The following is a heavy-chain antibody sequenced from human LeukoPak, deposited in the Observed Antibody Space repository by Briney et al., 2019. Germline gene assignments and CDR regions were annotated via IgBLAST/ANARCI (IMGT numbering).Heavy chain of an antibody. J-gene: IGHJ4*02. Sequence: ASVKVSCKASGYTFTSYGISWVRHAPGQGLEWMGWISAYNGNTNYAQKLQGRVTMTTDTSTSTAYMELRSLRSDDTAVYYCASSGSQWLRREFDYWGQGTLVTVSS. D-gene: IGHD6-19*01. V-gene: IGHV1-18*01. CDR2: ISAYNGNT. CDR1: GYTFTSYG. CDR3: ASSGSQWLRREFDY.